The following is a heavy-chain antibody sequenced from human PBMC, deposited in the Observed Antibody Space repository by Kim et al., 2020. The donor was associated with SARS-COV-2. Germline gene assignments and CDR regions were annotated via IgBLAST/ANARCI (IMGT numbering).Heavy chain of an antibody. D-gene: IGHD3-22*01. CDR3: ARDYYDSSGYVYYFDY. J-gene: IGHJ4*02. V-gene: IGHV3-21*01. Sequence: SVKGRFTISRDNAKNSLYLQMNSLRAEDTAEYYCARDYYDSSGYVYYFDYWGQGTLVTVSS.